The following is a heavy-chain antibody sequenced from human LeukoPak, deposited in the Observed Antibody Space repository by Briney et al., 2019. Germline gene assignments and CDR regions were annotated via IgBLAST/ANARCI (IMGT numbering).Heavy chain of an antibody. Sequence: PGGSLRLSCAASGFSFSTRGMHWVRQAPGKGLEWVAAICSDGSNKYYADSVKDRFTISRDDSKNTLDLQMNSLRAEDTAVYYCARLYSSGWYADHWGQGTLVSVPS. J-gene: IGHJ4*02. D-gene: IGHD6-19*01. CDR3: ARLYSSGWYADH. CDR2: ICSDGSNK. CDR1: GFSFSTRG. V-gene: IGHV3-33*01.